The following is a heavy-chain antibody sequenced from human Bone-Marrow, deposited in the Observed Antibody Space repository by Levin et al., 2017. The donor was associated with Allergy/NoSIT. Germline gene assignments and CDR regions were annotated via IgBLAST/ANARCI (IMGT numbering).Heavy chain of an antibody. V-gene: IGHV3-30*03. CDR3: ARQNSVVTPDY. CDR2: VSNDGKKS. D-gene: IGHD4-23*01. CDR1: GFTFRDYG. J-gene: IGHJ4*02. Sequence: GGSLRLSCAASGFTFRDYGMHWVRQAPGKGLEWVALVSNDGKKSYYADSLKGRFTVSRDNSKNTLYLQMNSLRAEDTAVYYCARQNSVVTPDYWGQGTLVTVSS.